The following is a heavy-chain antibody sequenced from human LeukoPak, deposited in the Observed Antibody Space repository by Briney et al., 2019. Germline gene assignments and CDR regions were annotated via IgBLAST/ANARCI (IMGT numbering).Heavy chain of an antibody. Sequence: GGSLRLSCAASGFTFSSYSMNWVRQAPGKGLEWVSSISSSSSYIYYADSVEGRFTISRDNAKNSLYLQMNSLRAEDTAVYYCAREASSIAARPDYWGQGTLVTVSS. J-gene: IGHJ4*02. CDR2: ISSSSSYI. CDR3: AREASSIAARPDY. D-gene: IGHD6-6*01. V-gene: IGHV3-21*01. CDR1: GFTFSSYS.